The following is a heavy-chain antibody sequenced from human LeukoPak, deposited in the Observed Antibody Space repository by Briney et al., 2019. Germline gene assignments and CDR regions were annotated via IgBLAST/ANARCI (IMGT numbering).Heavy chain of an antibody. V-gene: IGHV3-53*01. J-gene: IGHJ4*02. CDR1: GFTVSSNY. Sequence: GGSLRLSCAASGFTVSSNYMSWVRQAPGKGREWVSVIYSGGSTYYADSVKGRFTISRDNSENTLYLQMNSLRAEDTAVYYCARSGSEDGYNRYFDYWGQGTLVTVSS. D-gene: IGHD5-24*01. CDR3: ARSGSEDGYNRYFDY. CDR2: IYSGGST.